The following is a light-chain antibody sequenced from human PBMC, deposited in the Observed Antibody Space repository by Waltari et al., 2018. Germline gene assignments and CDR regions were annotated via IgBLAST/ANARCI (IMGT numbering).Light chain of an antibody. CDR1: SSDVGSYNL. V-gene: IGLV2-23*01. CDR2: EAS. J-gene: IGLJ2*01. CDR3: CSYAGSRIYVV. Sequence: QSALTQPASVSGSPGQSITISCTGTSSDVGSYNLVSWYQQHPGKAPKLMIYEASKRPSGVSNRFSGSKSGNTASLTISGLQAVDEADYYGCSYAGSRIYVVFGGGTKLTVL.